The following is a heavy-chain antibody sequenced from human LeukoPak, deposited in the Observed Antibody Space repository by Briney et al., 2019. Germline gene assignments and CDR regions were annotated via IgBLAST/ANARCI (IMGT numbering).Heavy chain of an antibody. Sequence: GGSLRLSCAASGFTFSSYSMNWVRQAPGKGLEWVSSISSSSSYIYYADSVKGRFTISRDNAKNSLYLQMNSLRAEDTAVYYCARLGVLLWFGKLNTDDYWGQGTLVTVSS. CDR1: GFTFSSYS. CDR2: ISSSSSYI. J-gene: IGHJ4*02. D-gene: IGHD3-10*01. V-gene: IGHV3-21*01. CDR3: ARLGVLLWFGKLNTDDY.